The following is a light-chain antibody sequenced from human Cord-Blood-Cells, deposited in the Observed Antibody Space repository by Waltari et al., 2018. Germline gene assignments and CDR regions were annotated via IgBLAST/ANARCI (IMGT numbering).Light chain of an antibody. V-gene: IGLV1-47*01. CDR2: RNN. CDR3: AAWDDSLGGWV. CDR1: SSNIGSNY. J-gene: IGLJ3*02. Sequence: PGQRVTISCSGSSSNIGSNYVYWYQQLPGTAPKLLIYRNNQRPSGVPDRFSGSKSGTSASLAISGLRSEDEADYYCAAWDDSLGGWVFGGGTKLTVL.